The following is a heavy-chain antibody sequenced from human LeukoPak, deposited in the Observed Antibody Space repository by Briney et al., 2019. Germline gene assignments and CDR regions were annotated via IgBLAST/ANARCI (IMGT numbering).Heavy chain of an antibody. Sequence: ASVKVSCKTSGFTLTNYYMHWVRQAPGQGLEWVGLLNSNGDATEYAQRFQGRVSITRDTSTSTVYMDLSSLTSEDMAVYYCVRESELGLGSYLYWGQGTLLTVSS. V-gene: IGHV1-46*01. CDR1: GFTLTNYY. J-gene: IGHJ4*02. CDR2: LNSNGDAT. CDR3: VRESELGLGSYLY. D-gene: IGHD3-10*01.